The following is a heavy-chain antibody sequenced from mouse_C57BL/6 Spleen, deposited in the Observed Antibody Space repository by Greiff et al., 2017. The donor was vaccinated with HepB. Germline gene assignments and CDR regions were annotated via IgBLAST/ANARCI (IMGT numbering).Heavy chain of an antibody. D-gene: IGHD2-12*01. Sequence: VKLMESGPELVKPGASVKISCKASGYAFSSSWMNWVKQRPGKGLEWIGRIYPGDGDTNYNGKFKGKATLTADKSSSTAYMQLSSLTSEDSAVYFCARSLYDGFAYWGQGTLVTVSA. CDR1: GYAFSSSW. CDR2: IYPGDGDT. CDR3: ARSLYDGFAY. V-gene: IGHV1-82*01. J-gene: IGHJ3*01.